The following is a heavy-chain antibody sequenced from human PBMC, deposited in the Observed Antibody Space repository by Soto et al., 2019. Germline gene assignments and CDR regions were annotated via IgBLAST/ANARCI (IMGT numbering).Heavy chain of an antibody. CDR3: AGGYCSGGSCPKPLDY. V-gene: IGHV1-46*03. J-gene: IGHJ4*02. Sequence: VKVSCKASGYTFTSYYMHWLRQAPGQGLEWMGIINPSGGSTSYAQKFQGRVTMTRDTSTSTVYMELSSLRSEDTAVYYCAGGYCSGGSCPKPLDYWGQGTLVTVSS. CDR2: INPSGGST. CDR1: GYTFTSYY. D-gene: IGHD2-15*01.